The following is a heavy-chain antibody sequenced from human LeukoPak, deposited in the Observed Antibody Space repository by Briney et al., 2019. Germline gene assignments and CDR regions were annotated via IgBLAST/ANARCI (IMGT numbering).Heavy chain of an antibody. J-gene: IGHJ4*02. V-gene: IGHV4-4*09. CDR3: ARGRTAIFDY. CDR1: GGSISSYY. D-gene: IGHD2-8*02. CDR2: ISPSGSS. Sequence: SETLSLTCTVSGGSISSYYWNWIRQPPGKGLEWIGRISPSGSSNYNPSLKSRVSISVDTSKNQVSLKLSSVTAADTAVYYCARGRTAIFDYWGQGTLVTVSS.